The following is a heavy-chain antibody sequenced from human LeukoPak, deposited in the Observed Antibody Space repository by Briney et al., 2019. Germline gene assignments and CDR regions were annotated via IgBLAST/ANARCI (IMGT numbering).Heavy chain of an antibody. D-gene: IGHD2-15*01. CDR3: ARVQGCSSGVCYYYFDQ. CDR2: IKSKTDGGTT. V-gene: IGHV3-15*05. Sequence: GGSLRLSCAASGFTFSNAWMSWVRQAPGKGLEWVGRIKSKTDGGTTDYAAPVKGRFTISRDDSKNTLYLQMNSLRTEDTAVYYCARVQGCSSGVCYYYFDQWGQGTLVTVSS. CDR1: GFTFSNAW. J-gene: IGHJ4*02.